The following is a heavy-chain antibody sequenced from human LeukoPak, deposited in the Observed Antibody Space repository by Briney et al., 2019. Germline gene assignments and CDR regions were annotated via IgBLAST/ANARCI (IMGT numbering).Heavy chain of an antibody. V-gene: IGHV3-9*01. D-gene: IGHD3-10*01. CDR3: ASNPSRFRRSGSYYH. CDR1: GFTFDDYA. J-gene: IGHJ5*02. Sequence: PGGSLRLSCAASGFTFDDYAMHWVRQAPGKGLEWVSGISWNSGSIGYADSVKGRFTISRDNAKNSLYLQMNSLRAEDTALYYCASNPSRFRRSGSYYHWGQGTLVTVSS. CDR2: ISWNSGSI.